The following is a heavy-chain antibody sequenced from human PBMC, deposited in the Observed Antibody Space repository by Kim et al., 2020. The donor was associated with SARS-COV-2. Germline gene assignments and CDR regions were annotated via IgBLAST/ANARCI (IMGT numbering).Heavy chain of an antibody. Sequence: GGSLRLSCAASGFTFSSYGMHWVRQAPGKGLEWVAVISYDGSNKYYADSVKGRFTISRDNSKNTLYLQMNSLRAEDTAVYYCAKDEYGEPLGHWGQGTLVTVSS. V-gene: IGHV3-30*18. J-gene: IGHJ4*02. CDR2: ISYDGSNK. CDR1: GFTFSSYG. CDR3: AKDEYGEPLGH. D-gene: IGHD4-17*01.